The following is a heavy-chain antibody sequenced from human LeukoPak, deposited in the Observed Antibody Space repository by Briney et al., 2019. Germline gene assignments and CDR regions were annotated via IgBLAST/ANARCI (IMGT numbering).Heavy chain of an antibody. CDR2: MNPNSGNT. Sequence: ASVKVSCKASGYTFTSYGISWVRQAPGQGLEWMGWMNPNSGNTGYAQKFQGRVTITRNTSISTAYMELSSLRSEDTAVYYCARRGPGARDYYYYYMDVWGKGTTVTVSS. CDR1: GYTFTSYG. CDR3: ARRGPGARDYYYYYMDV. D-gene: IGHD1-26*01. V-gene: IGHV1-8*03. J-gene: IGHJ6*03.